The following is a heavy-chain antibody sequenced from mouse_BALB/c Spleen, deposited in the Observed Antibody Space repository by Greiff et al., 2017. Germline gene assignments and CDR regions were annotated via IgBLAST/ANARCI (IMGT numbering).Heavy chain of an antibody. CDR2: ISSGSSTI. CDR1: GFTFSSFG. Sequence: DVKLVESGGGLVQPGGSRKLSCAASGFTFSSFGMHWVRQAPEKGLEWVAYISSGSSTIYYADTVKGRFTITRDNPKNTLFLQMTSLRSEDTAMYYCARPHYCYGSSYGAMDYWGQGTSVTVSS. D-gene: IGHD1-1*01. V-gene: IGHV5-17*02. CDR3: ARPHYCYGSSYGAMDY. J-gene: IGHJ4*01.